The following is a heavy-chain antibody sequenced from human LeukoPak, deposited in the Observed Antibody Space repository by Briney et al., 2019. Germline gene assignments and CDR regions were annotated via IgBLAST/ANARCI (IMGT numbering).Heavy chain of an antibody. CDR1: GFTFSSYW. J-gene: IGHJ4*02. CDR3: ARQKYQLLNDY. CDR2: INPDGSST. V-gene: IGHV3-74*01. D-gene: IGHD2-2*01. Sequence: GGSLRLSCAASGFTFSSYWMHWVRQAPARGLVWVSRINPDGSSTSYADSVKGRFTISRDNAKNTLYLQMSSLRAEDTAVYYCARQKYQLLNDYWGQGTLVTVSS.